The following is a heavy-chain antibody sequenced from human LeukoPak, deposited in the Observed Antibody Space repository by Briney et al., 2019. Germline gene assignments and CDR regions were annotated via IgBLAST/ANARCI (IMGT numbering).Heavy chain of an antibody. Sequence: PGGSLRLSCAASGFTFSSYWMHWVRQAPGKGLVWVSRINSDGSSTSYADSVKGRFTISRDNAKNTLYPQMNSLRAEDTAVYYCARGVGATNSNWFDPWGQGTLVTVSS. CDR3: ARGVGATNSNWFDP. CDR2: INSDGSST. V-gene: IGHV3-74*01. D-gene: IGHD1-26*01. CDR1: GFTFSSYW. J-gene: IGHJ5*02.